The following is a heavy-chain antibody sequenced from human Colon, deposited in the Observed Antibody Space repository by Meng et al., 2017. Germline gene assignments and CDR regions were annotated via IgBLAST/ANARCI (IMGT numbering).Heavy chain of an antibody. CDR2: IVPNSGDT. V-gene: IGHV1-2*02. CDR1: GYIFTNYG. D-gene: IGHD2-15*01. CDR3: ARSTPSLDY. J-gene: IGHJ4*02. Sequence: QVQLLQSGAEVKKPGASVKVSCKASGYIFTNYGISWVRQAPGQGLEWMGWIVPNSGDTNYAQKFQGRVTMTRDTSISTTYMELIRLTSDDTAVYYCARSTPSLDYWGQGTLVTVSS.